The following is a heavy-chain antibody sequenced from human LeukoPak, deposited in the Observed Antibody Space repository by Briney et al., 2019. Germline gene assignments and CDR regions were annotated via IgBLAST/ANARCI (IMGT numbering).Heavy chain of an antibody. J-gene: IGHJ5*02. Sequence: ASVKVSCKVSGYTLTELSMHWVRQAPGKRLEWMGGFDPEDGETIYAQKFQGRVTMTEDTSTDTAYMELSSLRSEDTAVYYCASQPTRYCSSTSCYFEVYYTWGQGTLVTVSS. CDR3: ASQPTRYCSSTSCYFEVYYT. D-gene: IGHD2-2*01. CDR1: GYTLTELS. CDR2: FDPEDGET. V-gene: IGHV1-24*01.